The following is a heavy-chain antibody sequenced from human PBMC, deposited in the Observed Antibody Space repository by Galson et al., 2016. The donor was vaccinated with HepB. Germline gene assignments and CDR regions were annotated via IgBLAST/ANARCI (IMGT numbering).Heavy chain of an antibody. D-gene: IGHD2-15*01. J-gene: IGHJ4*02. Sequence: LTCAVSGGSISSGDNSWSWIRQPPGKGLEWIGYIHHSGRTYYNPSLKSRVTISVDRSKNQFSLNLSSVTAADTAVYYCARVVVVATFRWGKKKEEYYFDYWGQGTLVTVSS. CDR3: ARVVVVATFRWGKKKEEYYFDY. V-gene: IGHV4-30-2*01. CDR1: GGSISSGDNS. CDR2: IHHSGRT.